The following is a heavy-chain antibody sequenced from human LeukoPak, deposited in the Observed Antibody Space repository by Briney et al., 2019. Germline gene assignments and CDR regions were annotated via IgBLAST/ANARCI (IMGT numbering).Heavy chain of an antibody. J-gene: IGHJ4*02. V-gene: IGHV3-23*01. CDR2: IRGSGGST. CDR3: AKESLEVAYCGVDCSYYFDY. CDR1: GFTVSSNH. D-gene: IGHD2-21*02. Sequence: PGGSLRLSCAGSGFTVSSNHMSWVRQAPGKGLEGVLSIRGSGGSTYYADSVKGRFTISRDNSKKTLFLQMNSLRAEDTAVYYCAKESLEVAYCGVDCSYYFDYWGQGTLVTVSS.